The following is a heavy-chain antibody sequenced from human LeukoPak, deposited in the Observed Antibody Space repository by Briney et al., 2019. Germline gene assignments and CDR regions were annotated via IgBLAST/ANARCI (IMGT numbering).Heavy chain of an antibody. CDR1: GFTFRSYA. CDR3: ARDREIVVVPSYYYYGMDV. Sequence: GGSLRLSCAASGFTFRSYAMSWVRQAPGKGLEWVAVISYDGSNKYYADSVKGRSTISRDNSKNTLYLQMNSLRAEDTAVYYCARDREIVVVPSYYYYGMDVWGQGTTVTVSS. CDR2: ISYDGSNK. V-gene: IGHV3-30-3*01. D-gene: IGHD2-2*01. J-gene: IGHJ6*02.